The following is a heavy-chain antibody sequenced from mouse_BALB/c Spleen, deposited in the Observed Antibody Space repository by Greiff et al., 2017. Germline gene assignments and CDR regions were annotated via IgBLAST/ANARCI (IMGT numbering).Heavy chain of an antibody. J-gene: IGHJ2*01. CDR3: ARQAMVVHGNSHFDY. CDR2: ISNGGGST. Sequence: EVMLVESGGGLVQPGGSLKLSCAASGFTFSSYTMSWVRQTPEKRLEWVAYISNGGGSTYYPDTVKGRFTISRDNAKNTLYLQMSSLKSEDTAMYYCARQAMVVHGNSHFDYWGQGTTLTVSS. V-gene: IGHV5-12-2*01. D-gene: IGHD2-1*01. CDR1: GFTFSSYT.